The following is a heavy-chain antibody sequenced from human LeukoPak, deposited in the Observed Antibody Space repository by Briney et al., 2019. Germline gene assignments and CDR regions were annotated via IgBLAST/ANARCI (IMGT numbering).Heavy chain of an antibody. CDR3: AKGFGGHCSSTSCQGYFDY. CDR2: ISWNSGSI. J-gene: IGHJ4*02. CDR1: GFTFDDYA. V-gene: IGHV3-9*01. D-gene: IGHD2-2*01. Sequence: GGSLRLSCAASGFTFDDYAMHWVRQAPGKGLEWVSGISWNSGSIGYADSVKGRFTISRDNAKNSLYLQMNSLRAEDTALYYCAKGFGGHCSSTSCQGYFDYWGQGTLVTVSS.